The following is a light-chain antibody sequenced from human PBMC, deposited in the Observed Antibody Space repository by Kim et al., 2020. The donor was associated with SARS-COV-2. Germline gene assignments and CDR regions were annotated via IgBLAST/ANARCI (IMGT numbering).Light chain of an antibody. Sequence: SPGQTASITCSGDKLGDKYACWYQQKPGQSPVLVIYQDSKRPSGIPERFSGSNSGNTATLTISGTQAMDEADYYCQAWDSFTAVVFGGGTQLTVL. CDR2: QDS. CDR3: QAWDSFTAVV. CDR1: KLGDKY. V-gene: IGLV3-1*01. J-gene: IGLJ2*01.